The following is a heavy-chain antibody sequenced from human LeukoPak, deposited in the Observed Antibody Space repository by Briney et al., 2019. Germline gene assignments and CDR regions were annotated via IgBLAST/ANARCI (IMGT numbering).Heavy chain of an antibody. CDR3: ARAPSLHPAFDI. CDR2: ISSSSSTI. J-gene: IGHJ3*02. V-gene: IGHV3-48*01. CDR1: GFTFSSYS. Sequence: GGSLRLSCAASGFTFSSYSMNWVRQAPGKGLEWVSYISSSSSTIYYADSVKGRFTISRDNAKNSLYLQMNSLRAEDTAVYCCARAPSLHPAFDIWGQGTMVTVSS.